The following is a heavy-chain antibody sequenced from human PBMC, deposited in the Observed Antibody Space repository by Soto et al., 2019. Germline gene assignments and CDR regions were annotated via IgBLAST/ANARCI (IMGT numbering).Heavy chain of an antibody. CDR3: VRDQSVAGPTTLFDP. CDR1: GVTYNHYA. CDR2: ISSEGSST. V-gene: IGHV3-74*01. Sequence: GGSLRLSCAASGVTYNHYAMNWVRQAPGKGLVWVSGISSEGSSTIYADSVKGRFTVSRDNAKNMLYLQMNSLRAEDTAVYYCVRDQSVAGPTTLFDPWGQGSLVTVSS. J-gene: IGHJ5*02. D-gene: IGHD6-19*01.